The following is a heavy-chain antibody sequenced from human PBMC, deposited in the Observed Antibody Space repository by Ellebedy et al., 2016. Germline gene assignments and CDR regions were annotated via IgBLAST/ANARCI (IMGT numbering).Heavy chain of an antibody. V-gene: IGHV3-23*01. J-gene: IGHJ4*02. D-gene: IGHD5-18*01. CDR2: ISGSGGST. CDR3: AKGSYGYGGDY. CDR1: GFTFSSYA. Sequence: GGSLRLXXAASGFTFSSYAMSWVRQAPGKGLEWVSAISGSGGSTYYADSVKGRFTISRDNSKNTLYLQMNSLRAEDTAVYYCAKGSYGYGGDYWGQGTLVTVSS.